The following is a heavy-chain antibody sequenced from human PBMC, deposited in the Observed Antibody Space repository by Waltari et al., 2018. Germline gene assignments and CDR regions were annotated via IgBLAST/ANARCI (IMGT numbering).Heavy chain of an antibody. CDR3: AKDAFGNTYLDH. Sequence: QVQLVESGGGVVQPGLSLRLPCAASGFILRLFGMHWVRQAPGKGLEWVALASFDGSTTYYADSVRGRFTISRDNSKNTLYLDINTLRVDDTAIYYCAKDAFGNTYLDHWGQGTLVTVSS. V-gene: IGHV3-30*02. D-gene: IGHD3-10*01. CDR1: GFILRLFG. CDR2: ASFDGSTT. J-gene: IGHJ5*02.